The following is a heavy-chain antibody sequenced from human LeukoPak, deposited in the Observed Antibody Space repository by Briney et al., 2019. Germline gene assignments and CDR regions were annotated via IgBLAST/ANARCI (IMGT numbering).Heavy chain of an antibody. Sequence: PGGSLRLSCAASGFTFSSYSMNWVRQAPGKGLEWVSSISSSSSYIYYADSVKGRFTISRDNAKNSLYLQMNSLRAEDTAVYYCARDRNSVRGAPDAFDIWGQGTMVTVSS. J-gene: IGHJ3*02. CDR2: ISSSSSYI. V-gene: IGHV3-21*01. CDR1: GFTFSSYS. D-gene: IGHD3-10*01. CDR3: ARDRNSVRGAPDAFDI.